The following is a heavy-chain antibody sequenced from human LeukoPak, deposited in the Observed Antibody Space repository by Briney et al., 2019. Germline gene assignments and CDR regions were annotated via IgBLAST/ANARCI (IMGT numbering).Heavy chain of an antibody. Sequence: SETLSLTCNVSGGSVSSGGYYWNWIRQPPGKGLEWIGHVSYSGSTNYNPSLKSRVTIFLDTSKNQFSLKLSSMTAADTAVYFCARDPKSAVGYYYYGMEVWGQGTTVTVSS. V-gene: IGHV4-61*08. CDR1: GGSVSSGGYY. D-gene: IGHD6-19*01. CDR2: VSYSGST. J-gene: IGHJ6*02. CDR3: ARDPKSAVGYYYYGMEV.